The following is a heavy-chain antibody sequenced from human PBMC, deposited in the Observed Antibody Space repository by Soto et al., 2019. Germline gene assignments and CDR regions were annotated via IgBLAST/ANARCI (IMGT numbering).Heavy chain of an antibody. Sequence: GESLKISCKGSGYSFTSYWIGWVCQMPGKGPEWMGIVYPGDSDTRYSPSSQGQVTISADKSISTAYLQWSSLKASDTAMYYCARHKRGRNRDSRSCKYYYYYKDVWGKGTTVTVSS. D-gene: IGHD6-6*01. CDR1: GYSFTSYW. CDR2: VYPGDSDT. CDR3: ARHKRGRNRDSRSCKYYYYYKDV. V-gene: IGHV5-51*01. J-gene: IGHJ6*03.